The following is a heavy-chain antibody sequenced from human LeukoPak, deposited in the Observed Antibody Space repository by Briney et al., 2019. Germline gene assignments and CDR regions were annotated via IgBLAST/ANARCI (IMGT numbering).Heavy chain of an antibody. V-gene: IGHV3-53*01. J-gene: IGHJ4*02. CDR2: IYSGGST. D-gene: IGHD6-19*01. CDR1: GFTVSSNY. CDR3: ARGQRYSTGWYYFDY. Sequence: PGGSLRLSCAASGFTVSSNYMSWVRQAPGKGLEWVSVIYSGGSTYYADSVKGRFTISRDNSKNTLYLQMNSPRAEDTAVYFCARGQRYSTGWYYFDYWGQGTLVTVSS.